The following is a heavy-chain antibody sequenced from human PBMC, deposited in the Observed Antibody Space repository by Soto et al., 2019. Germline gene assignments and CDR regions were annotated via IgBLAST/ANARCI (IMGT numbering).Heavy chain of an antibody. D-gene: IGHD3-10*01. CDR1: GFTLSSNY. Sequence: GGSLRLSCPASGFTLSSNYMSWVRQAPVKGLEWVSVIYSGGSTYYADSVKGRFTISRHNSKNTLYLQMNSLRAEDTAVYYCARERITMVRGTNYYYYYMDVWGKGTTVTVSS. J-gene: IGHJ6*03. CDR2: IYSGGST. V-gene: IGHV3-53*04. CDR3: ARERITMVRGTNYYYYYMDV.